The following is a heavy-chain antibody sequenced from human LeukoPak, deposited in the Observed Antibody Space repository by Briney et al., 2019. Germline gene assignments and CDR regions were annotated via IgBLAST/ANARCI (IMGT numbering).Heavy chain of an antibody. J-gene: IGHJ4*02. CDR1: GGSFSGYY. CDR2: INHSGST. V-gene: IGHV4-34*01. CDR3: ARGDYPYGSGSYYRGGFDY. Sequence: PSETLSLTFAVYGGSFSGYYWSWIRQPPGKGLEWIGEINHSGSTNYNPYLKSRVTISVDTSKNQFSLKLSSVTAADTAVYYCARGDYPYGSGSYYRGGFDYWGQGTLVTVSS. D-gene: IGHD3-10*01.